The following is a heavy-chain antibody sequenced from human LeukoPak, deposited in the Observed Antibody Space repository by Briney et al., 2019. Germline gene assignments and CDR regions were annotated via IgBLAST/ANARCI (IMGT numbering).Heavy chain of an antibody. D-gene: IGHD1-26*01. CDR3: AREGSIVGAKGRAFDI. Sequence: SETLSLTCAVYGGSFSGYYWSWIRQPPGKGLEWIGEINHSGSTNYNPSLKSRVTISVDTSKNQFSLKLSSVTAADTAVYYCAREGSIVGAKGRAFDIWGQGTMVTVSS. J-gene: IGHJ3*02. CDR1: GGSFSGYY. CDR2: INHSGST. V-gene: IGHV4-34*01.